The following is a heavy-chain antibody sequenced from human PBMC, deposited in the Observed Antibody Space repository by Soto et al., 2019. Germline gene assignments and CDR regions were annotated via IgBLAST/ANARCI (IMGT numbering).Heavy chain of an antibody. D-gene: IGHD3-3*01. CDR3: ARVYLDGFLPRFDY. CDR1: GGSISSYY. Sequence: PSETLSLTCTVSGGSISSYYWSWIRQPPGKGLEWIGYIYYSGSTNYNPSLKSRVTISVDTSKNQFSLKLSSVTAADTAVYYCARVYLDGFLPRFDYRGQGTLVTVSS. J-gene: IGHJ4*02. V-gene: IGHV4-59*01. CDR2: IYYSGST.